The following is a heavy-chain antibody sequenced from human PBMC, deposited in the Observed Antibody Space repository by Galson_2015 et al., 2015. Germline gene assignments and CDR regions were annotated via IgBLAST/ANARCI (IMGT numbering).Heavy chain of an antibody. Sequence: SVKVSCKASGYTFTNFGISWVRQAPGQGLEWMGWISVYSGDTNYAPNLQGRVTITTDTATATADMELRSLRSDDTAVYYCARLPGRISHSRDFYYGLDVWGQGTPVTVSS. CDR3: ARLPGRISHSRDFYYGLDV. CDR1: GYTFTNFG. V-gene: IGHV1-18*01. D-gene: IGHD2-15*01. J-gene: IGHJ6*02. CDR2: ISVYSGDT.